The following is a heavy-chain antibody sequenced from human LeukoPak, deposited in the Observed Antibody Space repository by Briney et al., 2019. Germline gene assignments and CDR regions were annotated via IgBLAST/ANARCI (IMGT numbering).Heavy chain of an antibody. CDR1: GGSISSGDYY. CDR3: ARGTYNFEY. V-gene: IGHV4-30-4*08. D-gene: IGHD4-11*01. J-gene: IGHJ4*02. Sequence: PSQTLSLTCTVSGGSISSGDYYWSWIRRPPGKGLEWIGYIYYSGSTNYNPSLKSRVTISVDTSKTQFSLKLTSVTAADTAVYYCARGTYNFEYWGQGTLVTVSS. CDR2: IYYSGST.